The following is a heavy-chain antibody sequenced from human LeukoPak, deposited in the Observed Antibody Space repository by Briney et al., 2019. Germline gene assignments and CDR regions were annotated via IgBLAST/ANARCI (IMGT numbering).Heavy chain of an antibody. Sequence: PSETLSLTCTVSGGSISSGSYYWSWIRQPAGKGLEWIGRIYTSGSTNYNPSLKSRVTISVDTSKNQFSLKLSSVTAADTAVYYCARDRIGILTGNNYYYYMDVWGKGTTVTISS. J-gene: IGHJ6*03. V-gene: IGHV4-61*02. CDR3: ARDRIGILTGNNYYYYMDV. CDR2: IYTSGST. CDR1: GGSISSGSYY. D-gene: IGHD3-9*01.